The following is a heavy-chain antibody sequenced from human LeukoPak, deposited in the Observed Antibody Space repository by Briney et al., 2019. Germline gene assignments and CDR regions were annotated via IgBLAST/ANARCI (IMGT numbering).Heavy chain of an antibody. CDR2: INHSGST. Sequence: SETLSLTCGVYGGSFSAYYWSWIRQPPGKGLEWIGDINHSGSTKYNPSLMSRVAISVDSSKNHFSLNLRSVTAADTAIYYCAKGAGGFSYYNWFDPWGQGTLVTVSS. CDR1: GGSFSAYY. V-gene: IGHV4-34*01. D-gene: IGHD5-18*01. J-gene: IGHJ5*02. CDR3: AKGAGGFSYYNWFDP.